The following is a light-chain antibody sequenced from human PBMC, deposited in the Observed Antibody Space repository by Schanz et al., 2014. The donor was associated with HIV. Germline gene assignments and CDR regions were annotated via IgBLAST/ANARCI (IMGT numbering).Light chain of an antibody. CDR3: SSHTINTLLV. CDR1: SSDVGGYNY. V-gene: IGLV2-14*03. J-gene: IGLJ3*02. CDR2: DVS. Sequence: QSVLTQPPSASGSPGQSVTISCTGTSSDVGGYNYVSWYRQHPGKAPQLMIYDVSHRPSGISSRFSGSKSGSTASLTISGLQAEDEADYYCSSHTINTLLVFGGGTKLTVL.